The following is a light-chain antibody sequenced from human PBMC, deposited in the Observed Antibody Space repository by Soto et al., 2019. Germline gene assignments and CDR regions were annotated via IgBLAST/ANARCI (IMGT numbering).Light chain of an antibody. J-gene: IGLJ1*01. CDR2: DNT. CDR1: SSNIGAGYD. V-gene: IGLV1-40*01. CDR3: QSYDNSLSGYV. Sequence: QSVLTQPPSVSGAPGQMGTISCTGSSSNIGAGYDVHWYQQLPGAAPKLLIYDNTNRPSGVPDRFSGSKSGTSASLAITGLQSEDEADYYCQSYDNSLSGYVFGTGTKVTVL.